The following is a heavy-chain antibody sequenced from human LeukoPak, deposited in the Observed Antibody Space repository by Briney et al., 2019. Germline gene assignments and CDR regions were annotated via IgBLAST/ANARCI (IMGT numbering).Heavy chain of an antibody. Sequence: GGSLRLSCAASGFPFSAYAMTWVRQAPGKGPEWVSSISPQGTTYYADSVKGRFTVSRDNSRNTLFLQMGSLRADDMAAYYCAKPRVDSGTGSSYGHGLDFWGQGTLVTVSS. CDR1: GFPFSAYA. J-gene: IGHJ4*02. CDR2: ISPQGTT. V-gene: IGHV3-23*01. D-gene: IGHD5-18*01. CDR3: AKPRVDSGTGSSYGHGLDF.